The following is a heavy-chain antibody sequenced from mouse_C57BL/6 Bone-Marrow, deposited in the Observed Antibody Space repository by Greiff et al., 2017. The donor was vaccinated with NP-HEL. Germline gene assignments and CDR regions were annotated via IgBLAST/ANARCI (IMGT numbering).Heavy chain of an antibody. D-gene: IGHD1-1*01. CDR2: IYPRSGNP. V-gene: IGHV1-81*01. Sequence: VQLQQSGAELARPGASVKLSCKASGYTFTSYGISWVKQRTGQGLEWIGEIYPRSGNPYYNEKFKGKATLTAAKSSSTAYMELRSLTSEDSAVYFGARRGYGSSYGVCYYAMDYWGQGTSVTVSS. J-gene: IGHJ4*01. CDR1: GYTFTSYG. CDR3: ARRGYGSSYGVCYYAMDY.